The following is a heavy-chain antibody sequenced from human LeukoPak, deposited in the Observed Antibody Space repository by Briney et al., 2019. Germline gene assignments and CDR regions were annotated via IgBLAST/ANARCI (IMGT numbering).Heavy chain of an antibody. CDR1: GFTVSSNY. CDR3: ARDSQYGSVGWDYYYGMDV. D-gene: IGHD3-10*01. V-gene: IGHV3-53*01. J-gene: IGHJ6*02. CDR2: IYSGGST. Sequence: GGSLRLSCAASGFTVSSNYMSWVRQAPGKGLEWVSVIYSGGSTYYADSVKGRFTISRDNSKNTLYLQMNSLRAEDTAVYYCARDSQYGSVGWDYYYGMDVWGQGTTVTVSS.